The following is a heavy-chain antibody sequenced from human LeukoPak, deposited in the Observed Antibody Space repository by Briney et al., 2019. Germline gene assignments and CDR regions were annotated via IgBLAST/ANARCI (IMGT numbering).Heavy chain of an antibody. J-gene: IGHJ4*02. Sequence: PSETLSLTCTVSGGSISSYYWSWIRQPPGKGLEWIGYIYYSGSTNYNPSLKSRVTISVDTSKNQFSLKLSSVTAADTAVYYCARSPGWLQYYWVDYWGQGTLVTVSS. CDR2: IYYSGST. V-gene: IGHV4-59*01. D-gene: IGHD5-24*01. CDR3: ARSPGWLQYYWVDY. CDR1: GGSISSYY.